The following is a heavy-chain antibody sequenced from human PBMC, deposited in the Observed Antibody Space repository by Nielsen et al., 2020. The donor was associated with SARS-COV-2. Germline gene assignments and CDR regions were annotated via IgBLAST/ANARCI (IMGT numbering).Heavy chain of an antibody. V-gene: IGHV3-30-3*01. CDR3: ARGSSWYYYYYGMDV. J-gene: IGHJ6*02. CDR1: GFTFSSYA. D-gene: IGHD6-13*01. CDR2: ISYDGSNK. Sequence: GGSLRLSCAASGFTFSSYAMHWVRQAPGKGLEWVAVISYDGSNKYYADSVKGRFTISRDNSKNTLYLQMNSLRAEDTAVYYCARGSSWYYYYYGMDVWGQGTTDTVSS.